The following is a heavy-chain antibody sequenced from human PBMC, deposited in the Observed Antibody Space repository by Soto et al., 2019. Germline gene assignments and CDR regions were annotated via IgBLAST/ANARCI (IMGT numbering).Heavy chain of an antibody. Sequence: SETLSLTCTVSGGSISSGGYYWSWIRQHPGKGLEWIGYIYYSGSTYYNPSLKSRVTISVDTSKNQFSLKLSSVTAADTAVYYCARGGAYSSGWPGFREAFDIWGQGTMVTVSS. CDR2: IYYSGST. V-gene: IGHV4-31*03. D-gene: IGHD6-19*01. CDR1: GGSISSGGYY. CDR3: ARGGAYSSGWPGFREAFDI. J-gene: IGHJ3*02.